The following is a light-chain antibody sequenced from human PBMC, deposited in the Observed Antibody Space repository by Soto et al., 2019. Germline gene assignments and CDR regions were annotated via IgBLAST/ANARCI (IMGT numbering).Light chain of an antibody. CDR2: EVS. Sequence: QSALTQPASVSGSPGQSITISCTGTSSDVGGYNYVSWYQQHPGKAPKLMIYEVSNRPSGVSNRFSCSKSGNTASLTISGRQAEDEADYYCSSYTSSSTPYVFGTGTKLTVL. CDR3: SSYTSSSTPYV. J-gene: IGLJ1*01. V-gene: IGLV2-14*01. CDR1: SSDVGGYNY.